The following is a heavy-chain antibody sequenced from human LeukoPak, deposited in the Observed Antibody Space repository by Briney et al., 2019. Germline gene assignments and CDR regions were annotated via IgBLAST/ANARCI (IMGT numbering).Heavy chain of an antibody. CDR2: IYYSGST. V-gene: IGHV4-39*07. CDR3: ARDSSWYYYFDY. Sequence: PSETLSLTCTVSGGSISSSTYYWGWIRQPPGKGLEWIGSIYYSGSTYYNPSLKSRVTISVDTSKNQFSLKLSSVTAADTAVYYCARDSSWYYYFDYWGQGTLVTVSS. J-gene: IGHJ4*02. D-gene: IGHD6-13*01. CDR1: GGSISSSTYY.